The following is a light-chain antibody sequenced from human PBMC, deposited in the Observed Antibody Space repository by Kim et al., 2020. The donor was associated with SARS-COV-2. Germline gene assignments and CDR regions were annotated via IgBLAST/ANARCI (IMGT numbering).Light chain of an antibody. CDR2: EVS. J-gene: IGLJ2*01. CDR1: SSDVGSYNL. CDR3: CSYVV. V-gene: IGLV2-23*02. Sequence: QSALTQPASVSGSPGQSITISCTGTSSDVGSYNLVSWYQQHPGKAPKLMIYEVSKRPSGVSNRSSGSKSGNTASLTFSGLQAEDEADYYCCSYVVFG.